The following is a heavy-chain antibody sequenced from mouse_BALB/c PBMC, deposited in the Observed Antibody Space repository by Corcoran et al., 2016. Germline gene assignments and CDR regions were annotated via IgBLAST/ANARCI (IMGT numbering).Heavy chain of an antibody. CDR1: GFSLSTSGMG. D-gene: IGHD3-3*01. CDR3: ARRARATRYIDV. Sequence: QVTLKESGPGILQPSQTLSLTCSFSGFSLSTSGMGVSWIRQPSGKGLEWLAHIYWDDEKRYNPSLKSRLTIPKDTSSNQVFLKITSVDTADTATYYCARRARATRYIDVWGAGTTVTVSS. V-gene: IGHV8-12*01. J-gene: IGHJ1*01. CDR2: IYWDDEK.